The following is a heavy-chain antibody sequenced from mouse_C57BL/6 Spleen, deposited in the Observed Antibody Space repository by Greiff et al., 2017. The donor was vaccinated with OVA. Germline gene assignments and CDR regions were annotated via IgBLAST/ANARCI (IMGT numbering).Heavy chain of an antibody. V-gene: IGHV1-69*01. CDR2: IDPSDSYT. D-gene: IGHD2-1*01. Sequence: QVQLPQPGAELVMPGASVKLSCKASGYTFTSYWLHWVKQRPGHGLSWIGEIDPSDSYTNYNQKFKGKSTLTVDKSSSTAYMQLSSLTSEDSAVYYCARYYGNYYFDYWGQGTTLTVSS. CDR3: ARYYGNYYFDY. CDR1: GYTFTSYW. J-gene: IGHJ2*01.